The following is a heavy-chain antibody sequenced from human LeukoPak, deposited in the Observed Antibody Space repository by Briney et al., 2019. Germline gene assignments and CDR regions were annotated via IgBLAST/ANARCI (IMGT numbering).Heavy chain of an antibody. D-gene: IGHD6-19*01. J-gene: IGHJ4*02. Sequence: SETLSLTCTVSGGSISSYYWSWIRQPPGKGLEWIGYIYYSGSTNYNPSLKSRVTISVDTSKNQFSLKLSSVTAADTAVYYCVRAGYSSGSDYWGQGTLVTVSS. CDR2: IYYSGST. V-gene: IGHV4-59*01. CDR3: VRAGYSSGSDY. CDR1: GGSISSYY.